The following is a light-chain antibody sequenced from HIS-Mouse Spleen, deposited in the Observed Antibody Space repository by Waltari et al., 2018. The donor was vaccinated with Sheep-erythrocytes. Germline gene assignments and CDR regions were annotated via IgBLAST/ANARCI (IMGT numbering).Light chain of an antibody. Sequence: QSALTQPRSVSGSPGQSVTISCTGTGSDVGGYNYVSWYQQHPGKAPKLMIYDVSKRPSGFPDRFSGSKSGNTASLTISGLQAEDEADYYCCSYAGSYTFWVFGGGTKLTVL. CDR1: GSDVGGYNY. CDR2: DVS. J-gene: IGLJ3*02. V-gene: IGLV2-11*02. CDR3: CSYAGSYTFWV.